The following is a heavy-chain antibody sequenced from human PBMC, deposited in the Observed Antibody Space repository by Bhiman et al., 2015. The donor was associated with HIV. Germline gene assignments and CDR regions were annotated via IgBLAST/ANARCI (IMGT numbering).Heavy chain of an antibody. Sequence: EVQLVESGGGLVKPGGSLRLSCAASGFTFSIYSMNWVRQAPGKGLEWVSSISSSSSYIYYADSVKGRFTISRDNAKNSLYLQVNSLRAEDTAVYYCAKFCGSRDCYYHYAIDVWDQGP. D-gene: IGHD3-16*01. J-gene: IGHJ6*02. CDR2: ISSSSSYI. CDR3: AKFCGSRDCYYHYAIDV. V-gene: IGHV3-21*01. CDR1: GFTFSIYS.